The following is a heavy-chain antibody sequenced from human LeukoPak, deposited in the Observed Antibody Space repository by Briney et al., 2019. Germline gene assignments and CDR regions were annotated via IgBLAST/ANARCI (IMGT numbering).Heavy chain of an antibody. CDR3: TRMTAGHDY. Sequence: PSETLSLTCAVSGVSFDDYYWSWVRQTPGKGLEWIGEINHSGYTNDSPSLKSRVTLSIDTSRKQFSLNLRSVTIADTGIYYCTRMTAGHDYWGQGTLVTVSS. D-gene: IGHD2-21*02. J-gene: IGHJ4*02. CDR1: GVSFDDYY. CDR2: INHSGYT. V-gene: IGHV4-34*01.